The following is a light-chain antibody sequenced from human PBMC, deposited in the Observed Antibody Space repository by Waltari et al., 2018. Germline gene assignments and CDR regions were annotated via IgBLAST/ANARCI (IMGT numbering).Light chain of an antibody. CDR1: QSVDMY. V-gene: IGKV3-11*01. Sequence: EIVLTQSPATLSLSPGERATLSCRPRQSVDMYLAWYQQRPGQAPRHLIYDKSTRATDNPARFSGSGSETDFSLTISSLEPVDFAVYYCQQRRNWPLTFGGGTKVEIK. CDR2: DKS. CDR3: QQRRNWPLT. J-gene: IGKJ4*02.